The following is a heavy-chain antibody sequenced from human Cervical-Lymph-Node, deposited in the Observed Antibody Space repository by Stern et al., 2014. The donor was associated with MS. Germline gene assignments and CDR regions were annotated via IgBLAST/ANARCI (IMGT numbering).Heavy chain of an antibody. D-gene: IGHD2-15*01. CDR1: GFSFSNYG. CDR2: GSYTGRHT. CDR3: AKGRRVVVVATGFDH. V-gene: IGHV3-30*18. Sequence: VQLVESGGGVVQPGKSLRLSCVASGFSFSNYGMHWVRQAPGKGLEGGAGGSYTGRHTDHADSVKGRLTISRDNSKNTLYLQMNSLRAEDTAVYYCAKGRRVVVVATGFDHWGQGTLVTVSS. J-gene: IGHJ4*02.